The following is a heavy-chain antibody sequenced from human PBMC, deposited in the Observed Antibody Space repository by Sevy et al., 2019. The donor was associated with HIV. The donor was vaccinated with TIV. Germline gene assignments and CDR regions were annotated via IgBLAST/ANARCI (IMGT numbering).Heavy chain of an antibody. CDR2: ITGSGGTT. V-gene: IGHV3-23*01. CDR3: AKGSLEWLSALDY. J-gene: IGHJ4*02. D-gene: IGHD3-3*01. Sequence: WGSLRLSCAASEFTFISYAMSWVRQAPGKGLEWVSAITGSGGTTYYADPVRGRFTISRDNSNNTQYLQMTSLGAEDTAVYYCAKGSLEWLSALDYWGQGTLVTVSS. CDR1: EFTFISYA.